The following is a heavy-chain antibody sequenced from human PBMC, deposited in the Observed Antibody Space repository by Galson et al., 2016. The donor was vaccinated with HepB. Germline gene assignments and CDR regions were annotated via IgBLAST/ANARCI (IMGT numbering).Heavy chain of an antibody. Sequence: SETLSLTCTVSGGSISSSSYYWGWIRQPPGKGLEWIGSIYYSGNTYYNPSLKSRVTMSVDTSKNLFSLKLSSVTAADTAGYYCVRGRASWYWWRYCYGMDVWGQGTLVTVSS. V-gene: IGHV4-39*01. CDR3: VRGRASWYWWRYCYGMDV. CDR1: GGSISSSSYY. D-gene: IGHD2-8*02. CDR2: IYYSGNT. J-gene: IGHJ6*02.